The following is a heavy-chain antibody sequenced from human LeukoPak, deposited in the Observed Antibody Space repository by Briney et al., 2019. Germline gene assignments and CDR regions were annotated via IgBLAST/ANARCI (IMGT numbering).Heavy chain of an antibody. CDR2: ISYDGSNK. Sequence: GRSLRLSCAASGFTFSSYAMHWVRQAPGKGLEWVAVISYDGSNKYYADSVKGRFTISRDNSKNTLYLQMNSLRAEDTAVYYCAREDYYDSSGYRFDYWGQGTLVTVSS. D-gene: IGHD3-22*01. J-gene: IGHJ4*02. CDR1: GFTFSSYA. CDR3: AREDYYDSSGYRFDY. V-gene: IGHV3-30*01.